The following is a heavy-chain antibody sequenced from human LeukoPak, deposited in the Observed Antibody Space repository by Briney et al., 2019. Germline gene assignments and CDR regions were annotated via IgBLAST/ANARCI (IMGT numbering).Heavy chain of an antibody. CDR2: ISWDGGST. Sequence: PGGSLRLSCAASGFTFDDYTMHWVRQAPGKGLEWVSLISWDGGSTYYADSVKGRFTISRDNSKNSLYLQMNSLRTEDTALYYCAKDGPWGIAAAGTYYYYGMDVWGQGTTVTVSS. CDR1: GFTFDDYT. J-gene: IGHJ6*02. D-gene: IGHD6-13*01. V-gene: IGHV3-43*01. CDR3: AKDGPWGIAAAGTYYYYGMDV.